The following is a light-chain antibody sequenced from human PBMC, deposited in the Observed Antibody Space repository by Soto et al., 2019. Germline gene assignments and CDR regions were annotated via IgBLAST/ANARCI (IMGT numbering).Light chain of an antibody. V-gene: IGKV3-11*01. J-gene: IGKJ4*01. Sequence: EIVLTQSPGTLSLSPGERATLSCRASQSVNNYLAWYQQKPGQAPRLLIYDASNRATGIPARFSGTGSGTDFTLTISSLEAEDFAVYYCQQRSNWPPLTFGGGTKVEMK. CDR2: DAS. CDR3: QQRSNWPPLT. CDR1: QSVNNY.